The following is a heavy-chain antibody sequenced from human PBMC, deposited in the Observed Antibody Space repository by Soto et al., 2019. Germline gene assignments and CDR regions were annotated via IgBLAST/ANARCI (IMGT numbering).Heavy chain of an antibody. J-gene: IGHJ4*02. D-gene: IGHD4-4*01. CDR3: AKDRRSNYVGPDY. CDR2: ISYDGSNK. V-gene: IGHV3-30*18. Sequence: QVQLVESGGGVVQPGRSLRLSCAASGFTFRSYGMHWVRQAPGKGLEWVAVISYDGSNKYYADSVKGRFTISRDNSKNTLYLQMTSLRAQDTAVYYCAKDRRSNYVGPDYWGQGTLVTLSS. CDR1: GFTFRSYG.